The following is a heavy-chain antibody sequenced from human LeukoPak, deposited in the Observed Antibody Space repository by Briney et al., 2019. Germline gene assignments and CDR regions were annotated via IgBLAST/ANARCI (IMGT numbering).Heavy chain of an antibody. CDR1: GFTFSSYA. Sequence: GRSLRLSCAASGFTFSSYAMHWVRQAPGKGLEWVAVISYDGSNKYYADSVKGRFTISGDNSKNTLYLQMNSPRAEDTAVYYCARDLLGVSYGMDVWGQGTTVTVSS. CDR3: ARDLLGVSYGMDV. J-gene: IGHJ6*02. D-gene: IGHD2-15*01. CDR2: ISYDGSNK. V-gene: IGHV3-30*04.